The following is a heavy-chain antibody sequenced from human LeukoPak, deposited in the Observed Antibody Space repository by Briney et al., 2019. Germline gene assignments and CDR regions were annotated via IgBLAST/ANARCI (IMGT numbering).Heavy chain of an antibody. J-gene: IGHJ4*02. V-gene: IGHV3-11*01. CDR2: SSSSGGTI. Sequence: GGSLRLSCAASVFTISDYYMGWIRQAPGKGLEWVSYSSSSGGTIYYADSVRGRFTISRDNAKNSLYLQMSSLRADDTAVYYCARLLVGYCGGGSCPYGDHWGQGTLVTVSS. CDR3: ARLLVGYCGGGSCPYGDH. CDR1: VFTISDYY. D-gene: IGHD2-15*01.